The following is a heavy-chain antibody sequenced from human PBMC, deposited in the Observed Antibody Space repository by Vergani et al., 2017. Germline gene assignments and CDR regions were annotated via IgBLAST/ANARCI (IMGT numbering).Heavy chain of an antibody. V-gene: IGHV1-69-2*01. CDR2: VDPEDGET. J-gene: IGHJ6*02. CDR1: GYTFTDYY. Sequence: EVQLVQSGAEVKKPGATVKISCKVSGYTFTDYYMHWVQQAPGKGLEWMGLVDPEDGETIYAEKFQGRVTITADTSTDTAYMELSILRSEDTAVYYCARCGCSEQQLGFCSAYYYYGMDVWGQGTTVTVSS. CDR3: ARCGCSEQQLGFCSAYYYYGMDV. D-gene: IGHD6-13*01.